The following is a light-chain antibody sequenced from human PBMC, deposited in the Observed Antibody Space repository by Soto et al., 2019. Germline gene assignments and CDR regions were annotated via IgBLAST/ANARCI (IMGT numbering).Light chain of an antibody. CDR2: DAS. J-gene: IGKJ1*01. Sequence: EIVLTQSPGTLSLSPGERATLSCRASQSVSSNYLAWFQQTPGQAPRLLMYDASTRATGIPDRFSGSGSGTDLTLIISRLEPEDFAVYYCQQYARSPRTFGRGTKVEIK. CDR3: QQYARSPRT. CDR1: QSVSSNY. V-gene: IGKV3-20*01.